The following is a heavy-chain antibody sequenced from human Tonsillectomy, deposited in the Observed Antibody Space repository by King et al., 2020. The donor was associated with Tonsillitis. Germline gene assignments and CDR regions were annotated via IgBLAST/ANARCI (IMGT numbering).Heavy chain of an antibody. CDR2: ISYSGDT. J-gene: IGHJ4*02. D-gene: IGHD3-22*01. Sequence: QLQESGPGLVKPSETLSLTCTVSGGSMSPYYWSWIRPTPRKGLEWIAYISYSGDTDYNPSLKSRVTVSVDTSKNQFSLKLSSVTAADTAVFYCARHPGRGYYDSSGQFDSWGQGMLVTVSS. V-gene: IGHV4-59*08. CDR1: GGSMSPYY. CDR3: ARHPGRGYYDSSGQFDS.